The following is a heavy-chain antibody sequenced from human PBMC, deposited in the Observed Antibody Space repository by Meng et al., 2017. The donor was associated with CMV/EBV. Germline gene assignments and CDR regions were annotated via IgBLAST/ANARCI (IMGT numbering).Heavy chain of an antibody. CDR1: GFTFSSYW. J-gene: IGHJ6*02. CDR2: IKQDGSEK. D-gene: IGHD6-6*01. Sequence: GGSLRLSCAASGFTFSSYWMSWVRQAPGKGLEWVANIKQDGSEKYYVDSVKGRFTISRDNAKNSLYLQMNSLRAEDTAVYYCAGSSSSYYYYGMDVWGQGTTVTVSS. CDR3: AGSSSSYYYYGMDV. V-gene: IGHV3-7*01.